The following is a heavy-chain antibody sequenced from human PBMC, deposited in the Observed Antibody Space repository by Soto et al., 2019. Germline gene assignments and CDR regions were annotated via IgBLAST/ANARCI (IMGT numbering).Heavy chain of an antibody. CDR2: IYYSGST. CDR1: GGSISSGGYY. CDR3: ARGRARVVRCGGQETFDY. V-gene: IGHV4-31*03. D-gene: IGHD3-10*01. J-gene: IGHJ4*02. Sequence: QVQLQESGPGLVKPSQTLSLTCTVSGGSISSGGYYWSWIRQHPGKGLEWIGYIYYSGSTYYNPSRTSRVTRSADTSKSQVARKQSPVTAADAALYYCARGRARVVRCGGQETFDYWGQGTLVTVTS.